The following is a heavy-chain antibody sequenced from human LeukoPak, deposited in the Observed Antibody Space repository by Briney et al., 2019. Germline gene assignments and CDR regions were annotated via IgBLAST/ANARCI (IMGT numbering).Heavy chain of an antibody. D-gene: IGHD2-8*01. V-gene: IGHV3-23*01. CDR2: ISGSGGVT. Sequence: GGSLRLSCAASRFTFSSYAMSWVRQAPGKGLGWVSAISGSGGVTYYADSVKGRFTISRDNSNNTLYLQMNSLRAEDTAVYYCAKDPDCTSGVCYTFFDYWGQGTLVTVSS. CDR3: AKDPDCTSGVCYTFFDY. J-gene: IGHJ4*02. CDR1: RFTFSSYA.